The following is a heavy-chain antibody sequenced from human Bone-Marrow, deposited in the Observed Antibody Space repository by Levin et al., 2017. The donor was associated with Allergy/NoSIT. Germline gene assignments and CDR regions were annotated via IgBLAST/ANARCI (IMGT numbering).Heavy chain of an antibody. D-gene: IGHD1-26*01. Sequence: GGSLRLSCAASGFTLSDYAMHWVRQAPGQGLEWVSVISYDGSEKFYADSVKGRFTFSRDNSKNTLYLQMNTLRVDDTAVFYCSRDKIVPSGQENYYYSHGMDVWGQGTTVTVSS. V-gene: IGHV3-30*03. CDR2: ISYDGSEK. J-gene: IGHJ6*02. CDR1: GFTLSDYA. CDR3: SRDKIVPSGQENYYYSHGMDV.